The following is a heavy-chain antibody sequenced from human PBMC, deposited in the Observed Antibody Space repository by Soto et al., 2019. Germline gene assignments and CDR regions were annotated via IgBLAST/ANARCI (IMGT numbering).Heavy chain of an antibody. V-gene: IGHV3-30*18. Sequence: QVQLVESGGGVVQPGRSLRLSCAASGFTFSSYGMHWVRQAPGKGLEWVAVISYDGSNKYYADSVKGRFTISRDNSKDPLYLQMNRLRGEGTGGYFRAKLPFKAAAGEYRGQGTLVTVSS. CDR1: GFTFSSYG. D-gene: IGHD6-13*01. J-gene: IGHJ4*02. CDR3: AKLPFKAAAGEY. CDR2: ISYDGSNK.